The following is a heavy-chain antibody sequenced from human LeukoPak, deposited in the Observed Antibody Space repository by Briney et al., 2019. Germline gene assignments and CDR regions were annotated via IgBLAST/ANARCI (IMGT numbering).Heavy chain of an antibody. Sequence: GGSLRLSCAASGFTFTTSSMNWVRQAPGKGLEWVSSISSSSIHIYYADSVKGRFTISRDNAKNSLYLQMNSLRAEDTAVYYCARVAIGDEYYFGYWGQGTLVTVSS. D-gene: IGHD3-22*01. CDR3: ARVAIGDEYYFGY. J-gene: IGHJ4*02. V-gene: IGHV3-21*01. CDR2: ISSSSIHI. CDR1: GFTFTTSS.